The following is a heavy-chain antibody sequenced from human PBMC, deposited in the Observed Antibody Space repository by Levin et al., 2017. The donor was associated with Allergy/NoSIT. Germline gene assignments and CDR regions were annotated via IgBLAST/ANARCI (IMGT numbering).Heavy chain of an antibody. CDR2: ISGSGDST. Sequence: GGSLRLSCAASGFTFSSHATSWVRQAPGKGLEWVSGISGSGDSTYYADSVKGRFTISRDNSKNTLYLQLNSLRAEDTAVYYCATNAIGDYDILTGWGYYYYMDVWGKGTTVTVSS. CDR3: ATNAIGDYDILTGWGYYYYMDV. CDR1: GFTFSSHA. J-gene: IGHJ6*03. V-gene: IGHV3-23*01. D-gene: IGHD3-9*01.